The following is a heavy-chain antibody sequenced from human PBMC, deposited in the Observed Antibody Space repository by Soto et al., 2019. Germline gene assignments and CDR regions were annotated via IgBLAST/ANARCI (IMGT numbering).Heavy chain of an antibody. CDR1: GFTFSSYA. J-gene: IGHJ4*02. CDR2: ISYDGSNK. Sequence: GGSLRLSCAASGFTFSSYAMHWVRQAPGKGLEWVAVISYDGSNKYYADSVKGRFTISRDNSKNTLYLQMNSLRAEDTAVYYCARDQTCSGGSCYPQPITYFDYWGQGTLVTVSS. V-gene: IGHV3-30-3*01. CDR3: ARDQTCSGGSCYPQPITYFDY. D-gene: IGHD2-15*01.